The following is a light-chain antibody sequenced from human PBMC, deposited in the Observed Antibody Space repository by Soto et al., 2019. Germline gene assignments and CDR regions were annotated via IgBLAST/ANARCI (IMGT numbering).Light chain of an antibody. Sequence: QSALTQPASVSGSPGQSITISCTGTSSDVGGYNYVSWYQQHPGKAPKLMIYDVSNRPSGVSTRFSGSKSGNTASLTISGPQAEDEADYYCSSYTSSSTYVVFGGGTKLTVL. CDR2: DVS. CDR1: SSDVGGYNY. J-gene: IGLJ2*01. V-gene: IGLV2-14*01. CDR3: SSYTSSSTYVV.